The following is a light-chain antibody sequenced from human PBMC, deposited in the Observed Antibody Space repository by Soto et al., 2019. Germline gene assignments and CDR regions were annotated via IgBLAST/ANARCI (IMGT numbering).Light chain of an antibody. V-gene: IGKV3-20*01. CDR2: GAS. CDR1: QTISDKY. CDR3: QQYGASPAST. J-gene: IGKJ2*02. Sequence: EVVLTQSPGTLSLSPGERATLSCRASQTISDKYLAWYQQKPGQAPRLLIYGASSRATGIPDRFSGRGSGTDFTLTISRLEPEDFAVYFCQQYGASPASTFGQGTKLEI.